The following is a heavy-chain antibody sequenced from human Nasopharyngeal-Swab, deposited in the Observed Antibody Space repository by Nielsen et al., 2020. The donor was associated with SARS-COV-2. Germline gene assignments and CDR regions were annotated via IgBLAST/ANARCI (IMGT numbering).Heavy chain of an antibody. J-gene: IGHJ5*02. Sequence: SVKVSCKASGGTFSSYAISWVRQAPGQGLEWMGGIIPIFGTANYAQKSQGRVTITADESTSTAYMELSSLRSEDTAVYYCARGLSGTDVRFDPWGQGTLVTVSS. CDR1: GGTFSSYA. D-gene: IGHD6-13*01. V-gene: IGHV1-69*13. CDR3: ARGLSGTDVRFDP. CDR2: IIPIFGTA.